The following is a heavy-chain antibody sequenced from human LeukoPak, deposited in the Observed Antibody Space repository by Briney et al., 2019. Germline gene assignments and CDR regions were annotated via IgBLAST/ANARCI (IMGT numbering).Heavy chain of an antibody. CDR2: ISGSSTYI. CDR1: GFTFSSCS. Sequence: PGGSLRLSCAASGFTFSSCSMNWVRQAPGKGLEWVSSISGSSTYIYYADSVKGRFTISRDNAKNSLYLQMNSLRAEDTAVYYCARDSTARNIGFYHYDSSGSFDYWGQGTLVTVSS. CDR3: ARDSTARNIGFYHYDSSGSFDY. D-gene: IGHD3-22*01. V-gene: IGHV3-21*01. J-gene: IGHJ4*02.